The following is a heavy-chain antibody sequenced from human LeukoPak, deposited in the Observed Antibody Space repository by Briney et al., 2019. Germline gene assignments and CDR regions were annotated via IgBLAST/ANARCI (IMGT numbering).Heavy chain of an antibody. D-gene: IGHD3-3*01. Sequence: GGSLRLSCAASGFTFSNAWMNWVRQAPGKGLEWVGRIKSKKDGGTTDYAAPVKGRFTISRDDSKNTPYLQMNSLKTEDTAVYYCTTADGGYDFWRADYFDYWGQGTLVTVSS. CDR1: GFTFSNAW. CDR2: IKSKKDGGTT. J-gene: IGHJ4*02. V-gene: IGHV3-15*01. CDR3: TTADGGYDFWRADYFDY.